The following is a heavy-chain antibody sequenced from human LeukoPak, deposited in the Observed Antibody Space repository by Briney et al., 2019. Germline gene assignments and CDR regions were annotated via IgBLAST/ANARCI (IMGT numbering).Heavy chain of an antibody. Sequence: PGGSLRLSCAASGFTFSSYWMHWVRQAPGKGLVWVSRINSDGSSTSYADSVKGRFTISRDNSKNTLYLQMNSLRAEDTAVYYCARAKSAGYYFDFWGQGTLVSVSS. CDR1: GFTFSSYW. CDR2: INSDGSST. CDR3: ARAKSAGYYFDF. V-gene: IGHV3-74*01. J-gene: IGHJ4*02.